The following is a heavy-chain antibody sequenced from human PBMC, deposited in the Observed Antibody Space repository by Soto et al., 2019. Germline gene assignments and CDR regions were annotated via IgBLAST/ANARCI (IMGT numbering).Heavy chain of an antibody. CDR1: GYTFTSYG. V-gene: IGHV1-18*04. Sequence: QVQRVQFGAEVKKPGASVKVSGKASGYTFTSYGIGWVGQAPGQGLGWMGWISAYNGNTNYAQKLQGRVTMTTDTSTSTAYMELRSLRSDDTAVYYCARGNNWNDERWFDPWGQGTLVTVSS. D-gene: IGHD1-1*01. CDR3: ARGNNWNDERWFDP. CDR2: ISAYNGNT. J-gene: IGHJ5*02.